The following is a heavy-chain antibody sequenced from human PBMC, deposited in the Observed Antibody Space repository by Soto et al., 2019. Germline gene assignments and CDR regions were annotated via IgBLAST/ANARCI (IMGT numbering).Heavy chain of an antibody. V-gene: IGHV3-23*01. J-gene: IGHJ4*02. D-gene: IGHD2-2*01. CDR3: AKDVKSSTSCYCYFDY. CDR1: GTTFSDYA. CDR2: ISGNGGTT. Sequence: EVQLLESGGGLVQPGGSLRLSCAASGTTFSDYAMTWVRQAPGKEPEWVSTISGNGGTTYYTDSVKGRFTISRDNSRNTLYLHMNRLSPEDTAVYYCAKDVKSSTSCYCYFDYWGQGTLVTFAA.